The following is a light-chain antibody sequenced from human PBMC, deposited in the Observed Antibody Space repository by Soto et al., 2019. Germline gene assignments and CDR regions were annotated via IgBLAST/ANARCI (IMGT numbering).Light chain of an antibody. CDR3: QQYGNWPPLT. Sequence: VMTQSPGTLSASPGERVTLSCRASQEIKTNLVWYQHKPGQAPRLLLYGASSRAKGVPGRFSGSGSGTDCTLTISSLQSEDIAVYYCQQYGNWPPLTFGGGTKVGMK. CDR1: QEIKTN. CDR2: GAS. J-gene: IGKJ4*01. V-gene: IGKV3-15*01.